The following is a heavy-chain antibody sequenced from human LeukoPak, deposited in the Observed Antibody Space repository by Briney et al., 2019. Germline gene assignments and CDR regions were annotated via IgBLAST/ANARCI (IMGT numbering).Heavy chain of an antibody. V-gene: IGHV3-66*01. Sequence: GSLRLSCAASEFSVGSNYMTWVRQAPGKGLEWVSLIYSGGSTYYADSVKGRFTISRDNSKNTLYPQMNSLRAEDTAVYYCARDSGRRLDYWGQGTLVTVSS. J-gene: IGHJ4*02. CDR1: EFSVGSNY. CDR2: IYSGGST. CDR3: ARDSGRRLDY.